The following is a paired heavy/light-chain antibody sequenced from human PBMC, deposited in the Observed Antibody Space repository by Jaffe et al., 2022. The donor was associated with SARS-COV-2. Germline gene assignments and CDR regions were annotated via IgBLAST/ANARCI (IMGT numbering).Heavy chain of an antibody. CDR2: VDVDGSDV. CDR1: GYTFTDHW. V-gene: IGHV3-74*01. J-gene: IGHJ4*02. Sequence: EVQLVQSGGGLVQPGGSLRLSCVASGYTFTDHWMHWVRQAPGKGLVWVARVDVDGSDVIYADSVRGRFTISRDNAKNTLYLQMNSLRAEDTAIYYCARCTWGPDHWGQGSLVTVSS. D-gene: IGHD7-27*01. CDR3: ARCTWGPDH.
Light chain of an antibody. V-gene: IGKV2-24*01. Sequence: IVLTQTPLSSPVTVGQPASISCRSSQSLVHSDGNTYLSWVQQRPGQPPRSLIYKVSNRLPGVPDRFSGSGAGSDFTLKISRVEAEDVGVYYCMQLTQNPVTFGQGTKVEIK. CDR1: QSLVHSDGNTY. J-gene: IGKJ1*01. CDR2: KVS. CDR3: MQLTQNPVT.